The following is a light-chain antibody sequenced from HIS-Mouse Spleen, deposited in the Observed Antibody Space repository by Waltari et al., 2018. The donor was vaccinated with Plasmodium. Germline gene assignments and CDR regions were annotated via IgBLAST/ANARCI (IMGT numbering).Light chain of an antibody. J-gene: IGLJ2*01. Sequence: QSVLTQPPSVSEAPRQRVPISCSGSSSHIVTNAVNWYQQPPGQAPKLLIYSDALLPSGVSDRFSGYKSGTSASLAISGLQSEDEADYYCAAWDDRLNGLVFGGGTKLTVL. V-gene: IGLV1-36*01. CDR3: AAWDDRLNGLV. CDR1: SSHIVTNA. CDR2: SDA.